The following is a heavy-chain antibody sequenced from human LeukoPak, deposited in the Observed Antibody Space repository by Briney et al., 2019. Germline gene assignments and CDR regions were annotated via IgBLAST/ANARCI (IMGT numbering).Heavy chain of an antibody. CDR3: ARGDYGDPFDY. CDR2: IYYSGST. D-gene: IGHD4-17*01. Sequence: SETLSLTCTVSGGSISSYYWSWIRQPPGKGLEWIGYIYYSGSTNYNPSLKSRVTISVDTSKNQFSLKLSSVTAAVTAVYYCARGDYGDPFDYWGQGTLVTVSS. CDR1: GGSISSYY. V-gene: IGHV4-59*01. J-gene: IGHJ4*02.